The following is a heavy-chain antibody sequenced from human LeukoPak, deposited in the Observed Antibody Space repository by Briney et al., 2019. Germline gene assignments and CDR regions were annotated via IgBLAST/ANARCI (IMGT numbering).Heavy chain of an antibody. J-gene: IGHJ5*02. CDR3: ARRSQPGDRNWFDP. V-gene: IGHV4-39*01. Sequence: SETLSLTCTVSGGSISSYYWGWIRQPPGKGLEWIGSIYYSGSTYYNPSLKSRVTISVDTSKNQFSLKLSSVTAADTAVYYCARRSQPGDRNWFDPWGQGTLVTVSS. D-gene: IGHD1-14*01. CDR2: IYYSGST. CDR1: GGSISSYY.